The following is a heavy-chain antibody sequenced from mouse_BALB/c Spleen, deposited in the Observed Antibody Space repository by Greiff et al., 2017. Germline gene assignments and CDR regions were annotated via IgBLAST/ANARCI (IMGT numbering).Heavy chain of an antibody. CDR1: GYAFSSYW. D-gene: IGHD1-1*01. V-gene: IGHV1-80*01. CDR2: IYPGDGDT. J-gene: IGHJ3*01. Sequence: QVQLKESGAELVRPGSSVKISCKASGYAFSSYWMNWVKQRPGQGLEWIGQIYPGDGDTNYNGKFKGKATLTADKSSSTAYMQLSSLTSEDSAVYFCARVYGSSYAWFAYWGQGTLVTVSA. CDR3: ARVYGSSYAWFAY.